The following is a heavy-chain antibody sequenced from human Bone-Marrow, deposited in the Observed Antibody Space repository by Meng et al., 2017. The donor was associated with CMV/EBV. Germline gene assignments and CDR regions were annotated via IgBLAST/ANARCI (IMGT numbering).Heavy chain of an antibody. CDR2: IRYDGSNK. Sequence: GESLKISCAASGFTFSSHGMHWVRQAPGKGLEWVAFIRYDGSNKYYADSVKGRFTISRDNSKNTLYLQMNSLRAVHTAVYYCAKDLVYAITTRVNDAFDIWGQGTMVTVSS. V-gene: IGHV3-30*02. D-gene: IGHD2-8*01. J-gene: IGHJ3*02. CDR3: AKDLVYAITTRVNDAFDI. CDR1: GFTFSSHG.